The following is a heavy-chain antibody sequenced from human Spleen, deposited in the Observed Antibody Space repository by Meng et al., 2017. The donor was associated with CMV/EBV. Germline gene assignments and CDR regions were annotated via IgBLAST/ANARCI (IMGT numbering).Heavy chain of an antibody. D-gene: IGHD3-16*01. Sequence: SYDINGVRQATGQGLEWMGWMNPNSGNTGYAQKFQGRVTMTRNTSISTAYMELSSLRSEDTAVYYCARDLRGGYQGMGEFRNNWFDPWGQGTLVTVSS. CDR3: ARDLRGGYQGMGEFRNNWFDP. CDR2: MNPNSGNT. CDR1: SYD. V-gene: IGHV1-8*01. J-gene: IGHJ5*02.